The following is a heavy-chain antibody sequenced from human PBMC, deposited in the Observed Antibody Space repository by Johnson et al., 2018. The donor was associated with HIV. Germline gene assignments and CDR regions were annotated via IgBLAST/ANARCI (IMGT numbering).Heavy chain of an antibody. CDR1: GFTFSASW. J-gene: IGHJ3*02. CDR3: AKDILGDPVVVSAFDI. CDR2: ISYDGSNK. Sequence: QMLLVESGGGVVQPGGSLRLSCAASGFTFSASWMNWVRQAPGKGLEWVAVISYDGSNKYYADSVKGRFTISRDNSKNTLYLQMNSLRAEDTALYYCAKDILGDPVVVSAFDIWGQGTMVTVSS. D-gene: IGHD2-21*01. V-gene: IGHV3-30*18.